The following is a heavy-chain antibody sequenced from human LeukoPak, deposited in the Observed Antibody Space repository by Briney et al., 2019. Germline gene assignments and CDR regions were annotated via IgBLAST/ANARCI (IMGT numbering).Heavy chain of an antibody. D-gene: IGHD1-7*01. Sequence: GGSLRLSCAASEFTFSRHSINWVRQAPGKGLEWVSSISSSSSYIYYADSVKGRFTISRDNAKNSLYLQMNSLRAEDTAVYYCARDSGNYLDAFDIWGQGTMVTVSS. CDR3: ARDSGNYLDAFDI. V-gene: IGHV3-21*01. J-gene: IGHJ3*02. CDR1: EFTFSRHS. CDR2: ISSSSSYI.